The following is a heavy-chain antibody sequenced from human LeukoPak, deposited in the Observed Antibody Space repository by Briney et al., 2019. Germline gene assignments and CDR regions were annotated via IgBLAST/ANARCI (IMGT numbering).Heavy chain of an antibody. V-gene: IGHV3-30-3*01. CDR1: GYTFTSYA. CDR3: ARSFGRTPNDY. Sequence: SCKASGYTFTSYAMHWVRQAPGKGLEWVAVISYDGSNKYYADSVKGRFTISRDNSKNTLYLQMNSLRAEDTAVYYCARSFGRTPNDYWGQGTLVTVSS. D-gene: IGHD3-10*01. CDR2: ISYDGSNK. J-gene: IGHJ4*02.